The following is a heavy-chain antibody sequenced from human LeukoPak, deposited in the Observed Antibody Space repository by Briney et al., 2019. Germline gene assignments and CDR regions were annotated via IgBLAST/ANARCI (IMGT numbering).Heavy chain of an antibody. CDR1: GYSFTSYW. CDR2: IYPDDSDT. Sequence: GESLKISCKGSGYSFTSYWIGWVRQMPGKGLEWMGIIYPDDSDTRYSPSFQGQVTISADKSITTAYLQWSSLKASDTAMYYCARQYGGNADYFNYWGQGTLVTVSS. CDR3: ARQYGGNADYFNY. D-gene: IGHD4-23*01. V-gene: IGHV5-51*01. J-gene: IGHJ4*02.